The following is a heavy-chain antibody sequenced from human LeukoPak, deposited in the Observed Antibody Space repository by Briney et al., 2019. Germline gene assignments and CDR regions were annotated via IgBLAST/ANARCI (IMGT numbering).Heavy chain of an antibody. CDR3: ARVGDGDVA. CDR1: GSSFSSYF. CDR2: IYYSGST. V-gene: IGHV4-59*12. D-gene: IGHD4-17*01. J-gene: IGHJ5*02. Sequence: SETLSLTCTVSGSSFSSYFWSWIRQPPGKGLEWIGYIYYSGSTNYNPSLKSRVTISVDTSKNQFSLKLSSVTAADTAVYYCARVGDGDVAWGQGTLVTVSS.